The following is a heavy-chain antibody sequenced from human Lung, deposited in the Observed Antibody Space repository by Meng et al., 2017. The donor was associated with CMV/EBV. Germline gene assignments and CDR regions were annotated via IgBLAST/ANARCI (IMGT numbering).Heavy chain of an antibody. CDR1: GGSFSGHY. Sequence: SETLSLTCGAYGGSFSGHYRSWIRQSPGKGLEWIGEIYHTGVTNYHPSPKSRVTISLDTSKMQFSLKLTSVNAADTAVYYCATSPDGPAGFDYWGQGVLVTVSS. CDR3: ATSPDGPAGFDY. CDR2: IYHTGVT. V-gene: IGHV4-34*01. D-gene: IGHD6-25*01. J-gene: IGHJ4*02.